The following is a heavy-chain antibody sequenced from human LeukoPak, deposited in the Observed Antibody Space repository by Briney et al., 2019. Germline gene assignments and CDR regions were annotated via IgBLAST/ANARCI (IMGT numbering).Heavy chain of an antibody. CDR1: GFTFSSSW. D-gene: IGHD1-26*01. J-gene: IGHJ4*02. Sequence: GGSLRLSCAASGFTFSSSWMTWVRQAPGKGREWVANIKPDGNAKNYEDSVKGRFTISRDNAKNSLYLQLNSLRADDTAVYYCARVQWELRGVGSYFEYWGQGALVTVSS. CDR3: ARVQWELRGVGSYFEY. V-gene: IGHV3-7*01. CDR2: IKPDGNAK.